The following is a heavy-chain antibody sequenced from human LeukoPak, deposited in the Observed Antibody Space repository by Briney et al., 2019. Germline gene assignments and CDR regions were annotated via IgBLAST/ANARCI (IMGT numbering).Heavy chain of an antibody. CDR1: GASITTYY. CDR3: ARDILHVGATHYFDY. Sequence: AETLSCTCTGSGASITTYYWSWIRPPPGRELEYSGQIHSSGSANYNPSLNSRATMSLDASKNQFSRTVSSVTAADTAIYYCARDILHVGATHYFDYWGQGSLLTVSS. V-gene: IGHV4-59*01. D-gene: IGHD1-26*01. CDR2: IHSSGSA. J-gene: IGHJ4*02.